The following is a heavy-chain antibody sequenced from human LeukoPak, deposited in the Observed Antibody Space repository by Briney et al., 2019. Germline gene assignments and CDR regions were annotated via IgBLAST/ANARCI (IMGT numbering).Heavy chain of an antibody. CDR2: ISGSGGST. D-gene: IGHD6-13*01. CDR3: AKLPQGSWYWRNWFDP. CDR1: GFTFSSYA. J-gene: IGHJ5*02. V-gene: IGHV3-23*01. Sequence: SGGSLRLSCAASGFTFSSYAMSWVRQAPGKGLEWVSAISGSGGSTYYADSVKGRFTISRDNSKNTLYLQMNSLRAEDTAVYYCAKLPQGSWYWRNWFDPWGQGTLVTVSS.